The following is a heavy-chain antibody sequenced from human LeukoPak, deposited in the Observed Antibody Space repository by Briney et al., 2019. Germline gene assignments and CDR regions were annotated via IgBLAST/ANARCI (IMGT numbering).Heavy chain of an antibody. CDR2: IKQDGSEK. V-gene: IGHV3-7*01. J-gene: IGHJ4*02. CDR1: GFNFNTYW. CDR3: ARVIGYDILTGYYKGYFDY. Sequence: GGPLRLSCAASGFNFNTYWMSWVRQAPGKGLEWVANIKQDGSEKFYVDSMKGRFTISRDNSKNSLYLQMNSLRAEDTAVYYCARVIGYDILTGYYKGYFDYWGQGTLVTVSS. D-gene: IGHD3-9*01.